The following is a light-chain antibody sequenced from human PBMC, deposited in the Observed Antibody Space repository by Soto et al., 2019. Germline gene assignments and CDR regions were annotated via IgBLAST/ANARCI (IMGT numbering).Light chain of an antibody. CDR3: TSHGGRDNLM. CDR2: EVN. CDR1: SSDIGAYNY. Sequence: QSALTQPPSASGSPGQSVTISCTGTSSDIGAYNYVSWFQQHPGEAPKLIISEVNKRPSGVPDRFSGSKSGNTPSLTVSGLQAGDEADYYCTSHGGRDNLMFGGGTKLTVL. J-gene: IGLJ3*02. V-gene: IGLV2-8*01.